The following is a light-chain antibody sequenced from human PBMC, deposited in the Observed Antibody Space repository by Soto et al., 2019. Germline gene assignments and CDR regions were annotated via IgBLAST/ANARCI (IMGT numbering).Light chain of an antibody. CDR1: QSVSSN. J-gene: IGKJ3*01. CDR3: QQYNNPLYT. V-gene: IGKV3-15*01. Sequence: EIVMTQSASTLSVSPGERATLSWGASQSVSSNLAWYQQKPGQAPRLLIYGASTRATGIPARFSGSGYGTEFNLTISSLQSEDFAVYYCQQYNNPLYTFGPGTKVDIK. CDR2: GAS.